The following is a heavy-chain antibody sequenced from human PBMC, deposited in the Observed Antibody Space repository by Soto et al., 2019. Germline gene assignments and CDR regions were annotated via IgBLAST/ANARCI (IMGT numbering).Heavy chain of an antibody. J-gene: IGHJ3*02. V-gene: IGHV1-8*01. D-gene: IGHD3-10*01. CDR2: MNPNSGNT. CDR1: GYTFTSYD. Sequence: QVQLVQSGAEVKKPGASVKVSCKASGYTFTSYDINWVRQATGQGLEWMGWMNPNSGNTGYAQKFQGRVTMTRNTSISTANMELASRRPEDTAVYYCSRCINYYDSGDDAFDIWGQGTMVTVSS. CDR3: SRCINYYDSGDDAFDI.